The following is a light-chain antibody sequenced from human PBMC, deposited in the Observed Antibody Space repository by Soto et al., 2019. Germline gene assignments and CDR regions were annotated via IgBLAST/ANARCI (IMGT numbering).Light chain of an antibody. J-gene: IGLJ1*01. CDR2: EVS. CDR3: SSYTSSRGV. Sequence: QSALTQPASVSGSPGQSITISCTGTSSDVGGYNYVSWYQQHPGKAPKLMIYEVSNRPSGVSNRFSGSKYGNTASLTISGLQAEDEADYYCSSYTSSRGVFGTGTKVTVL. CDR1: SSDVGGYNY. V-gene: IGLV2-14*01.